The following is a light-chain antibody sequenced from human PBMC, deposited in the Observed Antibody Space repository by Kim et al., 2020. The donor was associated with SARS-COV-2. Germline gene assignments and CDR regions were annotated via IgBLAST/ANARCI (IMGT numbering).Light chain of an antibody. CDR2: GKN. V-gene: IGLV3-19*01. CDR1: SLRSYY. J-gene: IGLJ3*02. CDR3: NSRDSSGNHWV. Sequence: LGPTVRITCQGDSLRSYYASWYQQKPGQAPVLVIYGKNNRPSGIPDRFSGSSSGNTAYLTITGAQAEDEADYYCNSRDSSGNHWVFGGGTQLTVL.